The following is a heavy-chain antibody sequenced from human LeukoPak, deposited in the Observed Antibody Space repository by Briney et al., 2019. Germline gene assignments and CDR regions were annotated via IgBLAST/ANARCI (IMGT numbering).Heavy chain of an antibody. CDR3: ARRGGITMVRGAYYYYGMDV. V-gene: IGHV3-23*01. CDR2: ISGSGGST. Sequence: PGGSLRLSCAASGFTFSSYAMSWVRQAPGKGLEWVSAISGSGGSTYYADSVKGRFTISRDNSKNTLYLQMNSLRAEDTAVYYCARRGGITMVRGAYYYYGMDVWGQGTTVTVSS. CDR1: GFTFSSYA. J-gene: IGHJ6*02. D-gene: IGHD3-10*01.